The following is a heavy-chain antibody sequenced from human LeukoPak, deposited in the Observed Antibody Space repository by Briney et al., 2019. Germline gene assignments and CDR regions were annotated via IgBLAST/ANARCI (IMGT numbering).Heavy chain of an antibody. D-gene: IGHD2-8*01. CDR3: GRGGNGIDI. CDR1: GFTFSHYL. CDR2: INSDESNT. Sequence: GGSLRLSCAASGFTFSHYLMHWVRHAPGMGLVWVSRINSDESNTNSYADSVKGRFIVSRDNAKNTLYLQMNSLRAQDTAVYFCGRGGNGIDIWGQGTTVIVSS. V-gene: IGHV3-74*01. J-gene: IGHJ3*02.